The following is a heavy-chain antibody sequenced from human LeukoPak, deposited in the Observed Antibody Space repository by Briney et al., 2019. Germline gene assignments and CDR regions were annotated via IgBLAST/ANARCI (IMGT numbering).Heavy chain of an antibody. D-gene: IGHD2-2*01. V-gene: IGHV3-7*01. CDR3: ARGGYCSSTSCQSYYYYMDV. J-gene: IGHJ6*03. Sequence: PGGSLRLSCAASGFTFSSAWMSWVRQSPGKGLEWVANIKQDGSEKYYVDSVKGRFTISRDNAKNSLYLQMNSLRAEDTAVYYCARGGYCSSTSCQSYYYYMDVWGKGTTVTVSS. CDR1: GFTFSSAW. CDR2: IKQDGSEK.